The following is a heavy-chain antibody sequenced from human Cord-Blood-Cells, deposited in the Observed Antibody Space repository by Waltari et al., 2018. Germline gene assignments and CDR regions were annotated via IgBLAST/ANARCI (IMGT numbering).Heavy chain of an antibody. CDR2: FDPEDGET. V-gene: IGHV1-24*01. D-gene: IGHD6-13*01. J-gene: IGHJ5*02. CDR3: ATVHHGYSSSWYTMYNWFDP. CDR1: GYTLTELS. Sequence: QVQLVQSGAEVKKPGASVKVSCKVSGYTLTELSMHWVRQAPGKGLEWMGGFDPEDGETIYAQKFQGRVTMTEDTSTDTAYMGLSSLRSEDTAVYYCATVHHGYSSSWYTMYNWFDPWGQGTLVTVSS.